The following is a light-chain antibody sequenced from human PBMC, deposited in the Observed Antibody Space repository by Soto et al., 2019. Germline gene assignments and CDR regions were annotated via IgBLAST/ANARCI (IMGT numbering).Light chain of an antibody. CDR3: QQYGSSLIT. V-gene: IGKV3-20*01. CDR1: QSVSSSY. Sequence: PGERATISCRASQSVSSSYLAWYQHKPGQAPRLLIYGASGRASGIPDRFSGSGSGTDFTLSISRLEPEDSAVYYCQQYGSSLITFGQGTRLEIK. J-gene: IGKJ5*01. CDR2: GAS.